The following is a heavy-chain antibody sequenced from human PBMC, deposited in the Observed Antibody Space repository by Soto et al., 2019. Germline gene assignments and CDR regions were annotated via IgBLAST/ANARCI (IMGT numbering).Heavy chain of an antibody. CDR1: GYTFTDYG. CDR2: ISPSSGYT. CDR3: AREMWTRSGPQNFFDY. Sequence: QVQVVQSEGQVKQPGASVKVSCKASGYTFTDYGFCWVRQVPGQGLEWMGYISPSSGYTTYAPTLQERFIITTDRSTTTVYMELRSLTSDDTAVYYCAREMWTRSGPQNFFDYWGQGALVTVSS. V-gene: IGHV1-18*01. J-gene: IGHJ4*02. D-gene: IGHD6-25*01.